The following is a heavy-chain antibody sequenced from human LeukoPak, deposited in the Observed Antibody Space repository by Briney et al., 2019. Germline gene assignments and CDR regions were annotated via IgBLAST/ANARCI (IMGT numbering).Heavy chain of an antibody. CDR2: IKNDGTIT. J-gene: IGHJ5*02. CDR3: AKSDWFDP. CDR1: GFTFSTYW. Sequence: PGGSLRLSCAASGFTFSTYWMHWVRQAPGKGLVWVSRIKNDGTITSYADFVKGRFTISRDNAKNTLYLQMSSLRVDDTAVYYCAKSDWFDPWGQGTLVTVSS. V-gene: IGHV3-74*01.